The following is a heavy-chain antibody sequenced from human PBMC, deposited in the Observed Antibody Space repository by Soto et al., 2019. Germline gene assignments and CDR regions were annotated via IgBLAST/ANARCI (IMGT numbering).Heavy chain of an antibody. D-gene: IGHD1-1*01. Sequence: SETLSLTCAVSGVSISSGGYSWNWIRQPPGKGLEWIGYIYHGGSTYYNPSLKSRVTISVDRSQNQFSLKMTSMTAADTAVYFGARATHRFLDYYDGVDVRGQGTAVT. CDR3: ARATHRFLDYYDGVDV. CDR2: IYHGGST. V-gene: IGHV4-30-2*01. J-gene: IGHJ6*02. CDR1: GVSISSGGYS.